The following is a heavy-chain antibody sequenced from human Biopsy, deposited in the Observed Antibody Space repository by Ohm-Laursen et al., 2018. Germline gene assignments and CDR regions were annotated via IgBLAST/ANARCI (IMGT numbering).Heavy chain of an antibody. CDR2: MNPNSGNT. V-gene: IGHV1-8*01. Sequence: ESSVKVSCKASGYTSTSYDINWVRQATGQGLEWMGWMNPNSGNTDYAQKFQGRVTMTRNTSISTAYMELNSLRSEDTAVYYCARGSFWFGGNYYYYGMDVWGQGTTVTVSS. CDR3: ARGSFWFGGNYYYYGMDV. J-gene: IGHJ6*02. D-gene: IGHD3-10*01. CDR1: GYTSTSYD.